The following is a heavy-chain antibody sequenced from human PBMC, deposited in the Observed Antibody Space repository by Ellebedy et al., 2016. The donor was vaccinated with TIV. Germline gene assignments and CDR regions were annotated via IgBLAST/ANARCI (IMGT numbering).Heavy chain of an antibody. J-gene: IGHJ5*02. CDR2: IIPIFGTA. Sequence: ASVKVSCKASGGTFSSYAISWVRQAPGQGLEWMGGIIPIFGTANYAQKFQGRVTITADESTSTAYMELSSLSSEDTAVYYCARTDEDPRGDGYNWNDDGLAVGWFDPWGQGTLVTVSS. CDR3: ARTDEDPRGDGYNWNDDGLAVGWFDP. CDR1: GGTFSSYA. V-gene: IGHV1-69*13. D-gene: IGHD1-20*01.